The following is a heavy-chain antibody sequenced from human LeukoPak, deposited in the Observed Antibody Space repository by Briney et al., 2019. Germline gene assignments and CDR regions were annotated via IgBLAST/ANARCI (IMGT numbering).Heavy chain of an antibody. J-gene: IGHJ6*02. V-gene: IGHV4-34*01. CDR3: ARDPYGGDYPGYYYYYGMDV. CDR2: INHSGST. Sequence: SETLSLTCAVYGGSFSGYYWSWIRQPPGKGLEWIGEINHSGSTNYNPSLKSRVTISVDTSKNQFSLKLSSVTAADTAVYYCARDPYGGDYPGYYYYYGMDVWGQGTTVTVSS. D-gene: IGHD4-17*01. CDR1: GGSFSGYY.